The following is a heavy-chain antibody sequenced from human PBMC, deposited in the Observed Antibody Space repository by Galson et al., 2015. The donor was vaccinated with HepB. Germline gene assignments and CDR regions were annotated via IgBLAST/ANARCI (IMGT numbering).Heavy chain of an antibody. CDR3: ARVTLPYSYNSGGYYYSDY. CDR2: VNPKSGGT. CDR1: GYTFTGYY. J-gene: IGHJ4*02. D-gene: IGHD3-22*01. V-gene: IGHV1-2*06. Sequence: SVKVSCKASGYTFTGYYIHWVRQAPGQGLEWMGRVNPKSGGTNYAQKFQGRVTMTRDTSISTAYMELSRLRSDDTAVYYCARVTLPYSYNSGGYYYSDYWGQGTLVTVSS.